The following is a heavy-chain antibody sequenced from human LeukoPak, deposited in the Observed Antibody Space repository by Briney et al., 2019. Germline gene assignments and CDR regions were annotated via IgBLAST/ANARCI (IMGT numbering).Heavy chain of an antibody. D-gene: IGHD6-19*01. CDR2: IKQDGSER. J-gene: IGHJ4*02. CDR3: AKDNGWYGY. Sequence: GGSLRLSCAASGFTFSRYWMSWVRQAPGKGLEWVANIKQDGSERYYVDSVKGRFTISRDNAQKSLYLEMNSLRTDDTALYYCAKDNGWYGYWGQGTLVTVSS. V-gene: IGHV3-7*01. CDR1: GFTFSRYW.